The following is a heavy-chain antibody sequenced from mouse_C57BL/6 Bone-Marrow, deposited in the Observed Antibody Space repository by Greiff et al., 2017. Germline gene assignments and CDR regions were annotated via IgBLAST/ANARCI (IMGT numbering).Heavy chain of an antibody. J-gene: IGHJ2*01. V-gene: IGHV5-12*01. CDR2: ISNGGGST. CDR3: ARQVEDNYPVDY. CDR1: GFTFSDYY. Sequence: DVQLVESGGGLVQPGGSLKLSCAASGFTFSDYYMYWVRQTPERRLEWVAYISNGGGSTYYPATVKGRFPISRANAKNTLYLQMSRLKSEDTALYDCARQVEDNYPVDYWGQGTTLTVSS. D-gene: IGHD1-3*01.